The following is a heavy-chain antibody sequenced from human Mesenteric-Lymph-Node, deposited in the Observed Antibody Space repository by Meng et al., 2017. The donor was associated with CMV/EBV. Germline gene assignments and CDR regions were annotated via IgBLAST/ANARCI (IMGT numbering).Heavy chain of an antibody. Sequence: ASVKVSCKASGYTFTSYDINWVRQATGQGLEWMGWINPNSGGTNYAQKFQGRVTMTRDTSISTAYMELSRLRSDDTAVYCCASEGFYGSGRQAPIEFWGQGTLVTVSS. CDR3: ASEGFYGSGRQAPIEF. J-gene: IGHJ4*02. D-gene: IGHD3-10*01. CDR2: INPNSGGT. V-gene: IGHV1-2*02. CDR1: GYTFTSYD.